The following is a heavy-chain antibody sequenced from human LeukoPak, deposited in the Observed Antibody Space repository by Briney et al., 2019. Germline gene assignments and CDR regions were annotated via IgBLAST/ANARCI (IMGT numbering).Heavy chain of an antibody. V-gene: IGHV4-34*01. J-gene: IGHJ4*02. CDR3: ARAEVGGAQLGPKLEY. D-gene: IGHD6-13*01. CDR1: SGSFSGYY. Sequence: SETLSLACGVYSGSFSGYYWTWIRQSPGKGLEWIGEINHLGSPNYNPSLKSRVTISIDMSRNQFSLKLTSVTVADSALYYCARAEVGGAQLGPKLEYWGQGTLVTVSS. CDR2: INHLGSP.